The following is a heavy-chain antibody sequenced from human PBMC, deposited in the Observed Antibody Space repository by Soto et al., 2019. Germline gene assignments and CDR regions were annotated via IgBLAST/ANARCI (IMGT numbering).Heavy chain of an antibody. D-gene: IGHD3-3*01. CDR2: IYHSGST. CDR1: VGSIISGGYS. CDR3: ARAQSPFTTFRVVTHWFDP. J-gene: IGHJ5*02. V-gene: IGHV4-30-2*01. Sequence: SETLSLTCAVSVGSIISGGYSGSWIRQPPGKGLEWIGYIYHSGSTYYNPSLKSRVTISVDRSKNQFSLKLRYVTAADTAAYYCARAQSPFTTFRVVTHWFDPWGQGTLVTVSS.